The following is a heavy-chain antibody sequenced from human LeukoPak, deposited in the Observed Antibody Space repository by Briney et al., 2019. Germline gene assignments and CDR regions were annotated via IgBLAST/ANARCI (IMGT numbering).Heavy chain of an antibody. V-gene: IGHV3-33*01. D-gene: IGHD1-1*01. CDR3: AREGHWDAPFDY. CDR1: GFSFSSYA. Sequence: GGSLRLSCAASGFSFSSYAMHWVRQAPGKGLEWVAVIWYDGSNQYYADSVRGRFTISRDNAKNSLYLQMNSLRAEDTAVYYCAREGHWDAPFDYWGQGTLVTVSS. CDR2: IWYDGSNQ. J-gene: IGHJ4*02.